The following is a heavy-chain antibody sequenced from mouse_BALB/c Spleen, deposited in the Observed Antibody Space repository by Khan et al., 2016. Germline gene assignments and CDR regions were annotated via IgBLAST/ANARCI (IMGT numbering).Heavy chain of an antibody. CDR3: TRGEATMIRGFAY. V-gene: IGHV1-69*02. CDR2: IFPSDSYT. J-gene: IGHJ3*01. D-gene: IGHD2-4*01. CDR1: GYTFTSYW. Sequence: QVQLQQPGAELVRPGASVKLSCKASGYTFTSYWIHWMKQRPGQGLEWIGNIFPSDSYTNYNQKFKDKATLTVDKSSSTAYMQLSSPTSEDSAIYDCTRGEATMIRGFAYWGQGTLVTVSA.